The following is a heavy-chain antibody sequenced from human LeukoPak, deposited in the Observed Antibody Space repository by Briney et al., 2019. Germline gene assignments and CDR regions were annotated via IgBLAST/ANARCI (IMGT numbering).Heavy chain of an antibody. J-gene: IGHJ4*02. CDR3: ATEGFYF. CDR2: ISRSGNIT. CDR1: GAAFSKYG. V-gene: IGHV3-23*01. Sequence: GGSLRLSCAASGAAFSKYGMKWVRQAAGAGLEYISGISRSGNITHYADSVKGRFTISRDNVKHTLYLQMNSPRAEDTALYYCATEGFYFWGPGTQVTVSS.